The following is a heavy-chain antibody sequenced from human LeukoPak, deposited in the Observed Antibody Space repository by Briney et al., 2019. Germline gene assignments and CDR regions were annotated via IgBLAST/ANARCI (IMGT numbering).Heavy chain of an antibody. CDR3: ARGPHSWSITNISYYYYMNV. J-gene: IGHJ6*03. CDR2: ISAYNGNT. D-gene: IGHD3-10*01. CDR1: GYTFTSYG. Sequence: ASVKVSCKASGYTFTSYGISWVRQAPAQGLEWMGWISAYNGNTNYAQKLQGRVTMTTDTSTGTAYMEMRSLRSDDTAVYYCARGPHSWSITNISYYYYMNVWGKGTTVTASS. V-gene: IGHV1-18*01.